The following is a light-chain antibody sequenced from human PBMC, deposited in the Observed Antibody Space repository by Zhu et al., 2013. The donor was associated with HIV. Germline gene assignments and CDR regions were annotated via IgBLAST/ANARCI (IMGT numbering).Light chain of an antibody. CDR3: QHFSRVPFS. V-gene: IGKV3-20*01. CDR2: GAS. CDR1: QSVSSY. Sequence: EIVLTQSPGTLSLSPGERATLSCRASQSVSSYLAWYQQKPGQAPRLVTYGASSRATGIPDRFSGSGSGTDFTLIISRLEPEDFAVYYCQHFSRVPFSFGPGTTVDTK. J-gene: IGKJ3*01.